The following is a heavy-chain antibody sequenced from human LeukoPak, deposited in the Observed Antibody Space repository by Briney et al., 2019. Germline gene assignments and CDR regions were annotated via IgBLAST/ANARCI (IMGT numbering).Heavy chain of an antibody. J-gene: IGHJ6*03. CDR3: ARDSTAAPISYMDV. V-gene: IGHV3-9*03. CDR1: GFIFDDYG. Sequence: PGGSLRLSCAASGFIFDDYGMHWVRQAPGKGLEWVSGISWNSGSKEYADSVKGRFTISRDNAKNSLYLQMNSLRVEDMALYFCARDSTAAPISYMDVWGKGTTVTVSS. CDR2: ISWNSGSK. D-gene: IGHD6-6*01.